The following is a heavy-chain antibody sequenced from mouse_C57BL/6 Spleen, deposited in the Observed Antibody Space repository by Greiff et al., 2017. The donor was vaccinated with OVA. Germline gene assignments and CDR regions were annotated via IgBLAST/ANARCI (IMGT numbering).Heavy chain of an antibody. CDR3: ARHEEGYYSNSAWFAY. CDR1: GYTFTEYT. CDR2: FYPGSGSI. J-gene: IGHJ3*01. V-gene: IGHV1-62-2*01. Sequence: VQLKESGAELVKPGASVKLSCKASGYTFTEYTIHWVKQRSGQGLEWIGWFYPGSGSIKYNEKFKDKATLTADKSSSTVYMELSRLTFEDSAVYFCARHEEGYYSNSAWFAYWGQGTLVTVSA. D-gene: IGHD2-5*01.